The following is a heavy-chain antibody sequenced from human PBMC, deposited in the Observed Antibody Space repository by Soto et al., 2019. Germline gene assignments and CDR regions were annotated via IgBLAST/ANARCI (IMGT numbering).Heavy chain of an antibody. CDR1: GFTFITAW. V-gene: IGHV3-15*07. D-gene: IGHD2-15*01. Sequence: PGGSLRLSFAASGFTFITAWMNWVRQAPGKGLEWVGRIKSKGDGGTTDYAAPVKGRFTILRDDSKNTVYLQMNSLRTEDTALYYCAADLPGHGGGYEFDYWGQGTPVTVSS. CDR2: IKSKGDGGTT. CDR3: AADLPGHGGGYEFDY. J-gene: IGHJ4*01.